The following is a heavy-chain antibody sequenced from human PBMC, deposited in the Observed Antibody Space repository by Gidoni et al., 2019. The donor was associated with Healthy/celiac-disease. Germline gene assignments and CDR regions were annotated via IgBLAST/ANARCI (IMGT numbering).Heavy chain of an antibody. Sequence: VQLVESGGGLVQPGRSLRLSCAASGFTFDDSAMHWVRQAPGKGLEWVSGISWNSGSIGYADSVKGRFTISRDNAKNSLYLQMNSLRAEDTALYYCAKDQGSYYGSGYLYGMDVWGQGTTVTVSS. CDR1: GFTFDDSA. CDR2: ISWNSGSI. J-gene: IGHJ6*02. D-gene: IGHD3-10*01. CDR3: AKDQGSYYGSGYLYGMDV. V-gene: IGHV3-9*01.